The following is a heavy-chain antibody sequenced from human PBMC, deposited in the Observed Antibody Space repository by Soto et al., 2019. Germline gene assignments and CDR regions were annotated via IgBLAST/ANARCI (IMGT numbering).Heavy chain of an antibody. Sequence: GGSLRLSCAASGFTFSGSAMHWVRQASGKGLEWVGRIRSKANSYATAYAASVKGRFTISRDDSKNTAYLQMNSLKTEDTAVYYCTRLEYSSSPPAGYWGQGTLVTVSS. CDR3: TRLEYSSSPPAGY. V-gene: IGHV3-73*01. CDR1: GFTFSGSA. CDR2: IRSKANSYAT. D-gene: IGHD6-6*01. J-gene: IGHJ4*02.